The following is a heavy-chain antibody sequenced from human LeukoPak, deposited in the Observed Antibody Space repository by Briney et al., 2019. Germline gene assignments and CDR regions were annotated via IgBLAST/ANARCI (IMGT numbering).Heavy chain of an antibody. V-gene: IGHV3-9*03. CDR1: GFTFDDYA. CDR3: AKSGAAGWKDYMGV. D-gene: IGHD1-1*01. J-gene: IGHJ6*03. Sequence: PGRSLRLSCAASGFTFDDYAMHWIRQAPGKGLEWVSGISWNSGRIGYADSVKGRFTISRDNAKNSLFLQMNSLRADDMALYYCAKSGAAGWKDYMGVWGKGATVTVSS. CDR2: ISWNSGRI.